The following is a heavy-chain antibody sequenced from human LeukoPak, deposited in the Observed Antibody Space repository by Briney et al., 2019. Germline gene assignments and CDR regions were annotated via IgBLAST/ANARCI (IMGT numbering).Heavy chain of an antibody. Sequence: PSETLSLTCTVSGGSISGYYWSRVRQSPEKGLEWIAYIYSSGTTNYNPSLKSRVTISVDTSQNQFSLKVNSVTAADTAVYYCARHLGHSDYPLDCWGQGTLVTVSS. J-gene: IGHJ4*02. CDR3: ARHLGHSDYPLDC. CDR1: GGSISGYY. V-gene: IGHV4-59*08. CDR2: IYSSGTT. D-gene: IGHD4-11*01.